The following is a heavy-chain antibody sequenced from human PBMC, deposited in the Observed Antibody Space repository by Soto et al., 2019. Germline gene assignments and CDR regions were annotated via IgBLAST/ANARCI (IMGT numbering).Heavy chain of an antibody. Sequence: GGSLRLSCAASGFTFSSYEMNWVRQAPGKGLEWVSYISSSGTTKYYADSVKGRFTISRDSAKNSLYLQMNSLRAEDTAVYYCATRPPRRNIAAGYWGQGTLATVSS. CDR2: ISSSGTTK. D-gene: IGHD6-6*01. CDR1: GFTFSSYE. J-gene: IGHJ4*02. V-gene: IGHV3-48*03. CDR3: ATRPPRRNIAAGY.